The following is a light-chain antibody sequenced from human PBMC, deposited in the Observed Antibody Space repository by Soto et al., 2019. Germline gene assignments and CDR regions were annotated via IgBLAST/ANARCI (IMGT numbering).Light chain of an antibody. V-gene: IGKV3-20*01. CDR3: QQANSFYT. CDR1: QSVSNNY. Sequence: EIVLTQSPGTLSLSPGERATLSCRASQSVSNNYLAWYQQKPGQAPRLLIYGVSGRATGIPDRFSGSGSGTDFTLTISSLQPEDFATYYCQQANSFYTFGQGTRLEIK. CDR2: GVS. J-gene: IGKJ5*01.